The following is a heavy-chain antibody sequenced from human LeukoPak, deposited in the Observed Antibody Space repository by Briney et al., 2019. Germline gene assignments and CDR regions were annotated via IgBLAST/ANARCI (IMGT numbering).Heavy chain of an antibody. D-gene: IGHD3-22*01. CDR1: GGSISSSSYY. V-gene: IGHV4-39*07. Sequence: PSETLSLTCTVSGGSISSSSYYWGWIRQPPGKGLEWIGEINHSGSTNYNPSLKSRVTISVDTSKNQFSLKLSSVTAADTAVYYCARGVTTIVVVENWFDPWGQGTLVTVSS. J-gene: IGHJ5*02. CDR3: ARGVTTIVVVENWFDP. CDR2: INHSGST.